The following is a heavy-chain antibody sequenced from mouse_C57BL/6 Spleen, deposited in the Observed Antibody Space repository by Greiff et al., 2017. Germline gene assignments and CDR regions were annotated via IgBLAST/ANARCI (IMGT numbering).Heavy chain of an antibody. Sequence: QVQLQQSGAELVRPGTSVKVSCKASGYAFTNYLIEWVKQRPGQGLEWIGVINPGSGGTNYNEKFKGKATLTADKSSSTAYMQLSSLTSEDSAVYCCARGGIYDGYYVGFDYWGQGTTLTVAS. CDR2: INPGSGGT. V-gene: IGHV1-54*01. D-gene: IGHD2-3*01. J-gene: IGHJ2*01. CDR1: GYAFTNYL. CDR3: ARGGIYDGYYVGFDY.